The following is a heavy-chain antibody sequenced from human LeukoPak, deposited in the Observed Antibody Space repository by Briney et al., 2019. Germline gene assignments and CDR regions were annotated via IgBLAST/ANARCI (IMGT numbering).Heavy chain of an antibody. J-gene: IGHJ4*02. V-gene: IGHV1-18*01. CDR1: GYTFTSCG. D-gene: IGHD2-2*01. CDR3: ARDSRAVVVPAAMLFDY. Sequence: GASVKVSCKASGYTFTSCGISWVRQAPGQGLEWMGWISAYNGNTNYAQKLQGRVTMTTDTSTSTAYMELRSLRSDDTAVYYCARDSRAVVVPAAMLFDYWGQGTLVTVSS. CDR2: ISAYNGNT.